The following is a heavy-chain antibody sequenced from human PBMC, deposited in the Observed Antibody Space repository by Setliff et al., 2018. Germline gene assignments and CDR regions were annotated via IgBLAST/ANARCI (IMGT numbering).Heavy chain of an antibody. D-gene: IGHD5-12*01. J-gene: IGHJ4*02. CDR2: ISSSGAT. V-gene: IGHV4-39*01. Sequence: SETLSLTCTVSGASISSGTYFWGWIRQPPGKGLEWIATISSSGATNYNSSLKSRVTLSRDVAKRQFALNLRSVTAVDTAVYYCAREGRWDYNYPIYWGQGILVTVSS. CDR1: GASISSGTYF. CDR3: AREGRWDYNYPIY.